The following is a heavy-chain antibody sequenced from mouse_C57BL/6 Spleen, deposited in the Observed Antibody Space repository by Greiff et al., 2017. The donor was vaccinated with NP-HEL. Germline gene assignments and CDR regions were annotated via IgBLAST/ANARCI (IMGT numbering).Heavy chain of an antibody. CDR3: ARDRNWDFDY. V-gene: IGHV5-16*01. J-gene: IGHJ2*01. D-gene: IGHD4-1*01. CDR2: INYDGSST. CDR1: GFTFSDYY. Sequence: EVKLVESEGGLVQPGSSMKLSCTASGFTFSDYYMAWVRQVPEKGLEWVANINYDGSSTYYLDSLKSRFIISRDNAKNILYLQMSSLKSEDTATYYCARDRNWDFDYWGQGTTRTVSS.